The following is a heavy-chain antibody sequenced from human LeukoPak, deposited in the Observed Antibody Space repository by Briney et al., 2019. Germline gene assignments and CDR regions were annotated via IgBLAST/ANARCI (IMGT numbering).Heavy chain of an antibody. CDR1: GDSIRRYY. J-gene: IGHJ3*02. V-gene: IGHV4-59*01. CDR2: IHYSGYT. D-gene: IGHD5-24*01. CDR3: ARGAEMATVDVLPDAFDI. Sequence: SETLSLTCSVSGDSIRRYYWSWIRQSPGKGLEWIGHIHYSGYTHKNPSLRSRVSISLDTSKNQFSLKLTSVTAADTAVYYCARGAEMATVDVLPDAFDIWGQGTMVTVSS.